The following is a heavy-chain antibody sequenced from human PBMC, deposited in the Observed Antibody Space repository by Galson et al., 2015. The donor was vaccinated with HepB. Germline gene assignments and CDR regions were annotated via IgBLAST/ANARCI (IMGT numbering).Heavy chain of an antibody. V-gene: IGHV6-1*01. CDR2: TYYRSKWYN. J-gene: IGHJ4*02. D-gene: IGHD2-21*01. Sequence: CAISGDSVSSPSAAWNWIRQSPSRGLEWLGRTYYRSKWYNSYAVSVKSRITINPDTTKNQFSLQLNSVTPEDTAIYYCARQLAYCVANTCQIFFDYWGQGTLVTVSS. CDR3: ARQLAYCVANTCQIFFDY. CDR1: GDSVSSPSAA.